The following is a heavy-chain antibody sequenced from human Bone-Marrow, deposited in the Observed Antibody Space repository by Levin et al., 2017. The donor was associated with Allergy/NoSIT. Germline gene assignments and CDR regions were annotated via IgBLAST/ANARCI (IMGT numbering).Heavy chain of an antibody. CDR1: GFTFSNYA. CDR3: AKDTYTCSGGSCYFFAW. D-gene: IGHD2-15*01. V-gene: IGHV3-30*18. CDR2: ISLDGNTQ. Sequence: GGSLRLSCAVSGFTFSNYAMHWVRQAPGRGLEWVAFISLDGNTQYYADSVKGRFTFSRDNSNNTLHLQMNSLRVEDTAIYYCAKDTYTCSGGSCYFFAWWGQGALVTVSS. J-gene: IGHJ4*02.